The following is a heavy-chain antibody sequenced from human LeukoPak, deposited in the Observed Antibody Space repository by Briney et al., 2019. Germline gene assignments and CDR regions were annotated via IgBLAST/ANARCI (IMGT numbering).Heavy chain of an antibody. Sequence: SETLSLTCTVSGGSISSYYWSWIRQPPGKGLEWIGYIYYSGSTNYNPSLKRRVTISVDTSKNQFSLKLSSVTAADTAVYYCARKYGGNSGGWFDPWGQGTLVTVSS. V-gene: IGHV4-59*01. CDR3: ARKYGGNSGGWFDP. CDR2: IYYSGST. J-gene: IGHJ5*02. D-gene: IGHD4-23*01. CDR1: GGSISSYY.